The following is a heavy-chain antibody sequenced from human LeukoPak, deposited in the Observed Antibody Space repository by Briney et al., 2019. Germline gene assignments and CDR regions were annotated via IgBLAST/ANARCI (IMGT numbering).Heavy chain of an antibody. CDR3: TKRMHSSSWYNYFDL. Sequence: GGSLRLSCAASGFTFSSYEMNWVRQAPGMGLEWVSYICSRGIYIYYADSVRGRFTISRDNSKNTLYLHMNTLRAEDTAVYYCTKRMHSSSWYNYFDLWGQGTLVTVSS. CDR1: GFTFSSYE. CDR2: ICSRGIYI. J-gene: IGHJ4*02. D-gene: IGHD6-13*01. V-gene: IGHV3-48*03.